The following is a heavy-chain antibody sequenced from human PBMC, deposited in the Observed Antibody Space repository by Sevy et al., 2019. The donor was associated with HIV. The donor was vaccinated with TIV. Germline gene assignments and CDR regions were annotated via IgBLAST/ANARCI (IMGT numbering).Heavy chain of an antibody. J-gene: IGHJ5*02. CDR3: ARVSADCDFWSGYYTNWFDP. CDR1: GGSFSGYY. D-gene: IGHD3-3*01. Sequence: SETLSLTCAVYGGSFSGYYWSWIRRPPGKGLEWIGEVNHSGSTNNNPSLKSRVTISVDTSKNQFSLKLSSVTAADTAVYYCARVSADCDFWSGYYTNWFDPWGQGTLVTVSS. CDR2: VNHSGST. V-gene: IGHV4-34*01.